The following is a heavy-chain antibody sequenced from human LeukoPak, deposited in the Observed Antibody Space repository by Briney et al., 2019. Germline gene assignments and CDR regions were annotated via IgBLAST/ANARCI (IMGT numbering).Heavy chain of an antibody. CDR3: ARGVNRRRELLFSLAFDI. Sequence: SETLSLTCAVYGGSFSGYYWSWIRQPPGKGLEWIGEINHSGSTNYNPSLKSRVTISVDTSKNQFSLKLSSVTAADTAVYYCARGVNRRRELLFSLAFDIWGQGTMVTVSS. V-gene: IGHV4-34*01. CDR2: INHSGST. CDR1: GGSFSGYY. D-gene: IGHD1-26*01. J-gene: IGHJ3*02.